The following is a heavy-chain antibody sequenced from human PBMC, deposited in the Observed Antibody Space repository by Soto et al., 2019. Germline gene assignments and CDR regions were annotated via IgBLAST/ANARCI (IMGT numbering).Heavy chain of an antibody. CDR3: ANKDYDSSEYYYYGMDV. CDR1: GGTFSSYI. J-gene: IGHJ6*02. V-gene: IGHV1-69*02. CDR2: IIPILGIA. Sequence: QVQLVQSGAEVKKPGSSVKVSCKASGGTFSSYIISWVRQAPGQGLEWMGRIIPILGIANYAQKFQGRVTITADKTTITAYMELSSLRSEDTAVYYCANKDYDSSEYYYYGMDVWGQGTTVTVSS. D-gene: IGHD3-22*01.